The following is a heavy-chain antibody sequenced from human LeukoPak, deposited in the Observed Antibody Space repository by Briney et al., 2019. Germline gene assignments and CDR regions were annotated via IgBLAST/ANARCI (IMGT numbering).Heavy chain of an antibody. Sequence: ASVKVSCKASGYTFTSYAISWVRQAPGQGLEWMGWINPNTGNPTYAQGFTGRFVFSLDTSVSTAYLQISSLKAEDTAVYYCGRAYQPLGGLSFPDQWGQGTLVTVSS. J-gene: IGHJ5*02. CDR2: INPNTGNP. V-gene: IGHV7-4-1*02. CDR1: GYTFTSYA. CDR3: GRAYQPLGGLSFPDQ. D-gene: IGHD3-16*02.